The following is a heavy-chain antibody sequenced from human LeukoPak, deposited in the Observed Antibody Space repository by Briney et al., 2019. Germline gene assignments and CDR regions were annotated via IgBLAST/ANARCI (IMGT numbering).Heavy chain of an antibody. J-gene: IGHJ5*01. CDR1: GYTFTSYG. V-gene: IGHV1-18*04. CDR2: ISTYNGHT. CDR3: VRDFGDSNYWFDS. Sequence: ASVKVSCKASGYTFTSYGMRWVRPAPGQGLEWVGWISTYNGHTNYAHQGRVTVTTDTSTSTAYVELRSLRSDDTAVYYCVRDFGDSNYWFDSWGQGTLVTVSS. D-gene: IGHD4-11*01.